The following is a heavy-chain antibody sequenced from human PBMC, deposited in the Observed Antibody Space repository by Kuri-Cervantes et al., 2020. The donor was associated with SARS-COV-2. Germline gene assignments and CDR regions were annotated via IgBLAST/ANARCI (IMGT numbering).Heavy chain of an antibody. V-gene: IGHV4-34*01. CDR2: INHSGST. J-gene: IGHJ6*02. D-gene: IGHD5-12*01. Sequence: SETLSLTCAVYGGSFSGYYWSRIRQPPGKGLEWIGEINHSGSTNYNPSLKSRVTISVDTSKNQFSLKLSSVTAADTAVYYCASLSPYEWLRFMDPFYYYYGMDVWGQGTTVTVSS. CDR1: GGSFSGYY. CDR3: ASLSPYEWLRFMDPFYYYYGMDV.